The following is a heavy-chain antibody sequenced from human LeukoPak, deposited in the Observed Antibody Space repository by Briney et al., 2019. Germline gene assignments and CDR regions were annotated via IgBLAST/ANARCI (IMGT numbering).Heavy chain of an antibody. D-gene: IGHD6-19*01. CDR2: MSVSGTT. CDR3: AREDSSGWSTPSWYFDL. Sequence: SETLSLTCSVSGDSISNSYCSWIRQAAGKGLEWIGRMSVSGTTTYNPSLRSRVTMSLDTSKNQFSLKLSSVTAADTAVYYCAREDSSGWSTPSWYFDLWGRGTLVTVSS. J-gene: IGHJ2*01. V-gene: IGHV4-4*07. CDR1: GDSISNSY.